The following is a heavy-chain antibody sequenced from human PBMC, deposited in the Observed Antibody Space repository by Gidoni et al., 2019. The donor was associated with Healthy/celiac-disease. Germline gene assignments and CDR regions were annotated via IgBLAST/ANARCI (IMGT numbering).Heavy chain of an antibody. Sequence: EVQLVESGGGLVQPGGSLRLSCAASGFTFSSDSMNGVRQGPGQGLGLVSYIHNKQNTIVCASSVEGRFNIPRDKGKDPLYLQMDSLGAEDTAVYYCAGDRDIVVVPAAIFYYGMDVLGQGTTVTVSS. CDR1: GFTFSSDS. CDR3: AGDRDIVVVPAAIFYYGMDV. V-gene: IGHV3-48*01. J-gene: IGHJ6*02. D-gene: IGHD2-2*01. CDR2: IHNKQNTI.